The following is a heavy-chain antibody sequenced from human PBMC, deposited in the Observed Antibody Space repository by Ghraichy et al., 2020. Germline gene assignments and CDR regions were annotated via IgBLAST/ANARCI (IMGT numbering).Heavy chain of an antibody. V-gene: IGHV3-23*01. CDR1: GLTFSSYA. D-gene: IGHD3-10*01. Sequence: SLRLSCAASGLTFSSYAMSWVRQAPGKGLEWVSTISGSGGTTYYADSVGGRFTISRDNSRNTLFLQMNSLRADDTAVYYCATKSSFDFWGQGTMVTVSS. CDR2: ISGSGGTT. CDR3: ATKSSFDF. J-gene: IGHJ3*01.